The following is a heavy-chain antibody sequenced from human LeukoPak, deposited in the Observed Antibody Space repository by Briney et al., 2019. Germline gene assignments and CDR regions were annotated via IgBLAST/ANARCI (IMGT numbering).Heavy chain of an antibody. J-gene: IGHJ5*02. Sequence: ASVKLSCKAAGYTFTGYYMFWVRQAPGQGLEWMGRINPNSGGTNYAQKFQGRVTMTRDTSISTAYMELSRLRSDGTAVYYCARGYCSGGSCYSVENWFDPWGQGTLVTVSS. CDR1: GYTFTGYY. V-gene: IGHV1-2*06. CDR3: ARGYCSGGSCYSVENWFDP. D-gene: IGHD2-15*01. CDR2: INPNSGGT.